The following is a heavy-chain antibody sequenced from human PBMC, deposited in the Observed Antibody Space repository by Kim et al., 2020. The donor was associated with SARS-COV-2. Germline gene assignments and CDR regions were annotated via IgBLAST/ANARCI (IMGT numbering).Heavy chain of an antibody. J-gene: IGHJ5*02. CDR3: AREDFRYGSGSYYEVNWFDP. D-gene: IGHD3-10*01. V-gene: IGHV1-69*04. Sequence: SVKVSCKASGGTFSSYAISWVRQAPGQGLEWMGRIIPILGIANYAQKFQGRVTITADKSTSTAYMELSSLRSEDTAVYYCAREDFRYGSGSYYEVNWFDPWGQGSLVTVSS. CDR2: IIPILGIA. CDR1: GGTFSSYA.